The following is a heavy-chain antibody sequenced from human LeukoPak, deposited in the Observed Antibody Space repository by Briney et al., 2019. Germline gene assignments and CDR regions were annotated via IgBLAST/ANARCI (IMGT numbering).Heavy chain of an antibody. J-gene: IGHJ4*02. CDR3: AKAGSQLWGYDSNGYFPYY. CDR2: ISSTGGTT. Sequence: GGTLRLSCAASGFSFSSYGMSWVRQAPGKGLEWVSAISSTGGTTYYADSVKGRFTISRDNSKNTLYLRMNSLRAEDTAVYYCAKAGSQLWGYDSNGYFPYYWGQGTLVTVSS. V-gene: IGHV3-23*01. CDR1: GFSFSSYG. D-gene: IGHD3-22*01.